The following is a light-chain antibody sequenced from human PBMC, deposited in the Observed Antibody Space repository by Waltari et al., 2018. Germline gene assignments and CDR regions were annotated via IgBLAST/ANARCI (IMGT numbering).Light chain of an antibody. J-gene: IGLJ1*01. CDR3: FSYAGSNTYV. V-gene: IGLV2-8*01. Sequence: QSALTQPPPASGSPGQSVTSSCSGTRSDGGDYKYVPWDQYYPGKAPQLILYEVNKRPSGVPDRFYGSRSGSTAFLTVSGLQADDEAVYFCFSYAGSNTYVFGSGTTVTVL. CDR2: EVN. CDR1: RSDGGDYKY.